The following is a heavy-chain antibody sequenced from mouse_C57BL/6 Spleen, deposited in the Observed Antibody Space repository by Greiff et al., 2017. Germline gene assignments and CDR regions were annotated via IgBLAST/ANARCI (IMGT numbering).Heavy chain of an antibody. V-gene: IGHV1-26*01. Sequence: VQLKQSGPELVKPGASVKISCKASGYTFTDYYMNWVKQSHGKSLEWIGDINPNNGGTSYNQKFKGKATLTVDKSSSTAYMELRSLTSEDSAVYYCASIFLYSNYGYFDVWGTGTTVTVSS. CDR3: ASIFLYSNYGYFDV. D-gene: IGHD2-5*01. CDR2: INPNNGGT. CDR1: GYTFTDYY. J-gene: IGHJ1*03.